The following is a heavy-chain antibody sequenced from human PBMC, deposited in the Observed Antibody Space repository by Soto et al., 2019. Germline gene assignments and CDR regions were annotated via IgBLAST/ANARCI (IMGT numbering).Heavy chain of an antibody. D-gene: IGHD2-15*01. CDR3: ARDDSGGGSH. CDR1: GYTFTSYY. V-gene: IGHV1-46*01. Sequence: ASVKVSCKASGYTFTSYYMHWVRQAPGQGLEWMGIINPSGGSTSYARKFQGRVTMTRDTSTSTVYMELSSLRFEDTAVYYCARDDSGGGSHWGQGTLVTVSS. J-gene: IGHJ1*01. CDR2: INPSGGST.